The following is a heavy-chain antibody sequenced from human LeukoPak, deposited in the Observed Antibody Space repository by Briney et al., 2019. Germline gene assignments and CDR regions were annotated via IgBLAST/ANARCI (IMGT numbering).Heavy chain of an antibody. Sequence: PGGSLKLSCAASGFTFSSYAMHWVRQAPGKGLEWVSVISYDGSNKNYADSVKGRFTISRDNSKNTVYLQMNSLRAEDTALYYCAQDISWFAFDIWGQGTMVTVSS. CDR1: GFTFSSYA. V-gene: IGHV3-30*04. J-gene: IGHJ3*02. CDR2: ISYDGSNK. CDR3: AQDISWFAFDI. D-gene: IGHD3-10*01.